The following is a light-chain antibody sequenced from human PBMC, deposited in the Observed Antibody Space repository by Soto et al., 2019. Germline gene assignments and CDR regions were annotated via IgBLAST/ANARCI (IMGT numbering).Light chain of an antibody. CDR2: GAS. V-gene: IGKV3-20*01. J-gene: IGKJ5*01. Sequence: EIVLTQSPGTLSLSPGERATLSCRASQSVSSTYLAWYQQKPGQAPRLLIYGASSRATGIPDRFSGSVYGTDFTLTISRLEPEDFALYYCQQYHSSPLVTFGQGTRLEIK. CDR3: QQYHSSPLVT. CDR1: QSVSSTY.